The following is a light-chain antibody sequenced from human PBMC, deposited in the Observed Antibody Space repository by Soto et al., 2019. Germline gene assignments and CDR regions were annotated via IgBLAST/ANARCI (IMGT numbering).Light chain of an antibody. CDR1: QDISNR. J-gene: IGKJ2*01. CDR2: DAS. CDR3: QHCFTVPYT. Sequence: DIQMTQPPSSLSASVGDRITITCQASQDISNRLNWYHQKPGKAPNLLIYDASNLAAGVPSGFSGSGSGTDFTFTISSLQPEDIGTYYCQHCFTVPYTFGQGTKVDIK. V-gene: IGKV1-33*01.